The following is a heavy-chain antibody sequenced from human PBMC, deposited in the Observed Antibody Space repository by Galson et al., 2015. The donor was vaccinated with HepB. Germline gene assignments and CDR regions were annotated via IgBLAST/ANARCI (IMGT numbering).Heavy chain of an antibody. J-gene: IGHJ4*02. CDR3: AHRGRGSPSPYCGGDCYGAFDY. CDR2: IYWGDDK. CDR1: GFSRRTSGVG. D-gene: IGHD2-21*02. V-gene: IGHV2-5*02. Sequence: PALVIPTQTLTLPCTFSGFSRRTSGVGVAWIRQPPGKALEWLAVIYWGDDKGYRPSLKSRVNITKDTTKNQVVVKMTNMDPVDTATYYCAHRGRGSPSPYCGGDCYGAFDYWGQGILVTVSS.